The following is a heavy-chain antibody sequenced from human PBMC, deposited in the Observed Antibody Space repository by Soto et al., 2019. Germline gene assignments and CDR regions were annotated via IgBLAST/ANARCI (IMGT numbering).Heavy chain of an antibody. D-gene: IGHD2-2*01. J-gene: IGHJ6*02. CDR2: INPNSGGT. CDR3: AKDANIVVVAGATGGMDV. CDR1: GYTFTDYC. V-gene: IGHV1-2*02. Sequence: ASVKVSCKASGYTFTDYCMHLVRQAPGQGLEWMGCINPNSGGTNYAQKFQGRVTMTRVTSISTAYMELSSLRSDDTALYYCAKDANIVVVAGATGGMDVWGQGTTVTVSS.